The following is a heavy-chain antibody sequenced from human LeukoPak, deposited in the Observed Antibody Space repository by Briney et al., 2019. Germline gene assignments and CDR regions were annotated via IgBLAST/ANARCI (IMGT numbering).Heavy chain of an antibody. J-gene: IGHJ4*02. D-gene: IGHD1-1*01. V-gene: IGHV3-53*01. CDR3: ARWVEGLDY. CDR1: GFTVSSNY. Sequence: PGGSLRLSCAASGFTVSSNYMSWVRQAPGKGLDWVSVIYSSGDTYYADSVKGRFTISRDNSKNTLYLQMNSLRADDTAVYYCARWVEGLDYWGQGTLVTVSS. CDR2: IYSSGDT.